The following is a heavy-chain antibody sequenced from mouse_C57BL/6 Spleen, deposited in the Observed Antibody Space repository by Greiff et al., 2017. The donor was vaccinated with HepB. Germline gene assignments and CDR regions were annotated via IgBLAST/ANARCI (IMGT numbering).Heavy chain of an antibody. CDR3: ARGHSNFSFAY. V-gene: IGHV1-52*01. Sequence: QVQLQQPGAELVRPGSSVKLSCKASGYTFTSYWMHWVKQRPIQGLEWIGNIDPSDSETHYNQKFKDKATLTVDKSSSTADMQLSSLTSEDSAVYYCARGHSNFSFAYWGQGTLVTVSA. CDR1: GYTFTSYW. J-gene: IGHJ3*01. D-gene: IGHD2-5*01. CDR2: IDPSDSET.